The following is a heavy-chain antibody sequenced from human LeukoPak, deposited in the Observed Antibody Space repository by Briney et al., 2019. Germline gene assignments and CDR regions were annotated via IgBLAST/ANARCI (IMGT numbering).Heavy chain of an antibody. CDR3: ARGSETSGWYDY. J-gene: IGHJ4*02. CDR2: ISGDGGST. Sequence: GGSLRLSCAAPGFIFDNYAIHWVRQAPGKGLEWVSLISGDGGSTFYADSVRGRFTISRDNTRKSLSLQMSSLRSEDTALYYCARGSETSGWYDYWGQGTLVSVSS. CDR1: GFIFDNYA. D-gene: IGHD6-19*01. V-gene: IGHV3-43*02.